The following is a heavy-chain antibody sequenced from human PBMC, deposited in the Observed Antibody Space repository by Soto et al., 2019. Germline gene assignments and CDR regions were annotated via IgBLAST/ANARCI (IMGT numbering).Heavy chain of an antibody. CDR1: GYTFSSYY. J-gene: IGHJ4*02. CDR3: ARGVRITAASTDYYFDY. V-gene: IGHV1-46*01. D-gene: IGHD6-13*01. Sequence: GASVKVSCKASGYTFSSYYMHWVRQAPGQGLEWMGIINPSGYSTSYAQKFQGRVTMTRDTSTSTVYMELSSLRSEDTAMYYCARGVRITAASTDYYFDYWGQGTLVTVSS. CDR2: INPSGYST.